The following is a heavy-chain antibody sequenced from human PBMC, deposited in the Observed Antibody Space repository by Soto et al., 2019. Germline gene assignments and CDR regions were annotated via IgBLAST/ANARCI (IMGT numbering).Heavy chain of an antibody. CDR3: ARTGFGATTWSTYYYYGMDV. D-gene: IGHD5-12*01. J-gene: IGHJ6*02. V-gene: IGHV3-7*03. Sequence: GGSLRLSCAASGFTFSSYWMSWVRQAPGRGLEWAANIKQDGSEKYYVDSVKGRFTISRDNAKNSLYLQMNSLRAEDTAVYYCARTGFGATTWSTYYYYGMDVWGQGTTVTVSS. CDR1: GFTFSSYW. CDR2: IKQDGSEK.